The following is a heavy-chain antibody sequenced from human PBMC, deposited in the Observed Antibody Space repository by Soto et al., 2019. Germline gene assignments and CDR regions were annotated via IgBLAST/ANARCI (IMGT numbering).Heavy chain of an antibody. J-gene: IGHJ5*01. CDR1: GFTFSSYA. CDR3: ARDSEVGGSWSYYSPAPPHWFDS. Sequence: GGSLRLSCAASGFTFSSYAMSWVRQAPGKGLEWVSAISGSGGSTYYADSVKGRFTISRDSSKNSLYLQMNSLRAEDTAVYYCARDSEVGGSWSYYSPAPPHWFDSWGQGTLVIVSS. D-gene: IGHD3-10*01. V-gene: IGHV3-23*01. CDR2: ISGSGGST.